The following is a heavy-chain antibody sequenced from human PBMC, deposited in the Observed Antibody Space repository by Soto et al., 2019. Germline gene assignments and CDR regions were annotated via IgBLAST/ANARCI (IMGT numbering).Heavy chain of an antibody. Sequence: EVQLFESGGGLVQPGGSLRLSWAASGFNIGGFAMSWVRQVPGKGLEWVLGISGSGGSTYYADSAKGRFNISRDNWKVTLYLQLNDLTAEDTAIYYCAKGVAATTRGPQWFESWGQGTLVTVSS. CDR3: AKGVAATTRGPQWFES. V-gene: IGHV3-23*01. CDR1: GFNIGGFA. D-gene: IGHD1-7*01. J-gene: IGHJ5*01. CDR2: ISGSGGST.